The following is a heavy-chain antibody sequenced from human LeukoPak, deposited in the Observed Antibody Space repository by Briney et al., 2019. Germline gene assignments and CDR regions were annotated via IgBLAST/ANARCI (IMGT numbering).Heavy chain of an antibody. V-gene: IGHV3-33*08. J-gene: IGHJ6*02. CDR3: ARDLHYYMAMDV. Sequence: GGSLRLSCAASGFKFSSYGMHWVRQAPGKGLEWVSSIGSDNKPHYSESVKGRFAISRDNSKNMLFLQLNSLRAEDTALYYCARDLHYYMAMDVWGQGTTVTVSS. D-gene: IGHD1-26*01. CDR2: IGSDNKP. CDR1: GFKFSSYG.